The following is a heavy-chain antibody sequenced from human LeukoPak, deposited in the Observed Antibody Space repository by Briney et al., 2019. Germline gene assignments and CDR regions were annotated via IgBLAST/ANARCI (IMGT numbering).Heavy chain of an antibody. D-gene: IGHD5-18*01. CDR3: ARDSAMVFDAFDI. J-gene: IGHJ3*02. CDR1: GDSISTSNSY. Sequence: SETLSLTCTVSGDSISTSNSYWGWIRQPPGKGLEWIGSTYYSGSTYYNPSLKSRVTISVDTSKNQFSLKLSSVTAADTAVYYCARDSAMVFDAFDIWGQGTMVTVSS. CDR2: TYYSGST. V-gene: IGHV4-39*07.